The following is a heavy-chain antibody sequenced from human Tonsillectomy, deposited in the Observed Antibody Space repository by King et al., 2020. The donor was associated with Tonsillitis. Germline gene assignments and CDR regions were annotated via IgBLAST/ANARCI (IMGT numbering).Heavy chain of an antibody. Sequence: VQLVESGGGVVQPGRSLRLSCAVSGFTFGSYGMHWVRQAPGKGLEWVAIIAYDGSNKYYADSVKGRFTISRDNSKNTLYLQMNSLRAEDTAVYYCTKDLGAKTADDAFDIWGQGTMVTVSS. D-gene: IGHD1-26*01. J-gene: IGHJ3*02. CDR2: IAYDGSNK. CDR1: GFTFGSYG. CDR3: TKDLGAKTADDAFDI. V-gene: IGHV3-30*18.